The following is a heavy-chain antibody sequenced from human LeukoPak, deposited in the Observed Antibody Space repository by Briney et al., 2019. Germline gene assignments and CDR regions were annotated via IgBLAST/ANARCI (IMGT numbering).Heavy chain of an antibody. Sequence: PGGSLRLSCAASGFTFSSYAMHWVRQAPGKGLEYVSGISSNGGSTYYANSVKGRFTISRDNSKNTLYLQMGSLRDEDMAVYYCARGRGYNYGQSWFDPWGQGILVTVSS. V-gene: IGHV3-64*01. J-gene: IGHJ5*02. CDR3: ARGRGYNYGQSWFDP. D-gene: IGHD5-18*01. CDR1: GFTFSSYA. CDR2: ISSNGGST.